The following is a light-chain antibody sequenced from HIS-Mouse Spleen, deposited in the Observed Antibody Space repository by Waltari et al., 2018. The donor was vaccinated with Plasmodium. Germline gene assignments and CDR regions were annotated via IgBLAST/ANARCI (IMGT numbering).Light chain of an antibody. CDR2: AAS. CDR3: QQYYSYPFT. V-gene: IGKV1-8*01. Sequence: AIRMTQSPSSFSASTGARATITRRASQGISSYLAWYQQKPGKAPKLLISAASTLQSGVPSRFSGSGSGTDFTLTISCLQSEDFATYYCQQYYSYPFTFGPGTKVDIK. CDR1: QGISSY. J-gene: IGKJ3*01.